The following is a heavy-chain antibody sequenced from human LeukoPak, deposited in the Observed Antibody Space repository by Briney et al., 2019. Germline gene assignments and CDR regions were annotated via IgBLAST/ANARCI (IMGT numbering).Heavy chain of an antibody. V-gene: IGHV4-34*01. CDR1: GVSVNAYS. Sequence: SETLSLTCAVQGVSVNAYSWSWIRQSPEKGLEWIGEINHSGGTNYNPSLKSRATISVDTSENRISLRVTSVTAADTAVYYCARIRCGHTDDRCYNYWGQGTLVTVSP. D-gene: IGHD2-8*01. CDR3: ARIRCGHTDDRCYNY. CDR2: INHSGGT. J-gene: IGHJ4*02.